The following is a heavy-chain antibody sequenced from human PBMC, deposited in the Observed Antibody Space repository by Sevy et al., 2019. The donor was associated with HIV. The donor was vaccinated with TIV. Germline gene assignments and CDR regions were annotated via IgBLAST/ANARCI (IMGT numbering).Heavy chain of an antibody. V-gene: IGHV1-8*01. CDR2: MNPNSGNT. D-gene: IGHD1-1*01. J-gene: IGHJ4*02. Sequence: ASVKVSCKASGYSFTSYDINWVRQATGQGLEWVGWMNPNSGNTGYAQKFQGRVTLTRNTSISTAYMELSGLTSEDTGIYYCARRKEERRPLGYWGQGALVTVSS. CDR3: ARRKEERRPLGY. CDR1: GYSFTSYD.